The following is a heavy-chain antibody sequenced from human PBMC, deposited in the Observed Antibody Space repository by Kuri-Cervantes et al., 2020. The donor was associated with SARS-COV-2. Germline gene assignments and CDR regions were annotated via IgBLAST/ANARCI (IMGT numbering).Heavy chain of an antibody. V-gene: IGHV4-30-2*01. CDR1: GGSISSGGYS. CDR2: IYHSGST. Sequence: LRLSCAVSGGSISSGGYSWSWIRQPPGKGLEWIGYIYHSGSTYFNPSLKSRVTLSADRSKNQFSLNLTSVTAADTAVYYCARVDSGLTIDYWGQGTLVTDSS. J-gene: IGHJ4*02. CDR3: ARVDSGLTIDY. D-gene: IGHD6-25*01.